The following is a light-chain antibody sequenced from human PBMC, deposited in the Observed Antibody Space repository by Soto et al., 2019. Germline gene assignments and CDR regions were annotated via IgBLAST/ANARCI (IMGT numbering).Light chain of an antibody. CDR1: QSLRST. Sequence: MTQTPDTLSVSLGERATLSCRASQSLRSTLAWYQQKPGQAPRLLIYDASTRATGIPARFSGSGSGTDFTLTISGLQSEDFAVYYCQQYNNWPQTLGQGTKVDIK. CDR2: DAS. CDR3: QQYNNWPQT. V-gene: IGKV3-15*01. J-gene: IGKJ1*01.